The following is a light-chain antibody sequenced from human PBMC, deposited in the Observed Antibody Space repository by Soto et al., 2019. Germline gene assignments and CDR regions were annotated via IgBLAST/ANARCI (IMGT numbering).Light chain of an antibody. J-gene: IGLJ2*01. Sequence: QSALTQPASVSGSPGQSITISCTGTSSDVGGYNYVSWYQHHPGKAPKLMISDVSNRPSGVSNRFSGSKSGNTASLTISGLQAEDEADYYCSSYTISSTPVVVGGGTKLTVL. CDR3: SSYTISSTPVV. V-gene: IGLV2-14*03. CDR1: SSDVGGYNY. CDR2: DVS.